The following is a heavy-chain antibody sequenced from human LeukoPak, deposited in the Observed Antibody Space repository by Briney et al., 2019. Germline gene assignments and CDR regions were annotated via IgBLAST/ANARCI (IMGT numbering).Heavy chain of an antibody. CDR1: GGSISSYY. D-gene: IGHD4-11*01. CDR2: IYYSGST. Sequence: RTSETLSLICTVSGGSISSYYWSWIRQPPGKGLEWIGYIYYSGSTNYNPSLKSRVTISVDTSKNQFSLNLSSVTAADTAVYYCARESTTAGGYNWFDPWGQGTLVTVSS. J-gene: IGHJ5*02. CDR3: ARESTTAGGYNWFDP. V-gene: IGHV4-59*01.